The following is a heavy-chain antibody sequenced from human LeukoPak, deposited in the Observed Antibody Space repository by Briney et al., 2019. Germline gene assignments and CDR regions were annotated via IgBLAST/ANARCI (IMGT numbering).Heavy chain of an antibody. J-gene: IGHJ4*02. V-gene: IGHV1-69*13. CDR3: ARDVPGYYDNLTGYPDKYYFDY. CDR2: IIPIFGTA. Sequence: ASVKVSCKASGGTFSSYAIRWVRQAPGQGLEWMGGIIPIFGTANYAQKFQGRVTITADESTSTAYMELSSLRSEDTAVYYCARDVPGYYDNLTGYPDKYYFDYWGQGTLVTVSS. CDR1: GGTFSSYA. D-gene: IGHD3-9*01.